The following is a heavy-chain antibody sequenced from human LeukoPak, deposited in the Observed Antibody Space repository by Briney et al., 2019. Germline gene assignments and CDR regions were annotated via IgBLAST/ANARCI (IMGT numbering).Heavy chain of an antibody. CDR3: AKDITYYYDSSGFFDY. D-gene: IGHD3-22*01. CDR2: ISWNSGSI. J-gene: IGHJ4*02. Sequence: LRLSCAASGFTFSDYYMSWIRQAPGKGLEWVSGISWNSGSIGYADSVKGRFTISRDNAKDSLYLQMNSLRAEDTALYYCAKDITYYYDSSGFFDYWGQGTLVTVSS. CDR1: GFTFSDYY. V-gene: IGHV3-9*01.